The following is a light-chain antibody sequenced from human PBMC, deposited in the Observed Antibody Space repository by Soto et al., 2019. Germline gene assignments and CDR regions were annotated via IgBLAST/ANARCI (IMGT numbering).Light chain of an antibody. V-gene: IGKV3-20*01. Sequence: IVLTQSPGTLSLSPGERASLSCRASRSVSSNYLAWYQQKPGQAPRLLIYGASSRATGIPDRFSGSGSGTDFILTISRLEPEDFAIYYCQQYSTSPYTFAPGTKLDIK. CDR2: GAS. J-gene: IGKJ2*01. CDR1: RSVSSNY. CDR3: QQYSTSPYT.